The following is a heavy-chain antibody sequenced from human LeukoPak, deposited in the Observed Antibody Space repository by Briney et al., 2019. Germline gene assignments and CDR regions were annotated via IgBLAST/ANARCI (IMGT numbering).Heavy chain of an antibody. Sequence: GGSLRLSCAASGFTFDDYAMHWVRQAPGKGLEWVSGISWNSGSIGYADSVKGRFTISRDNAKNSLYLQMNSLRAEDTALYYCAKDILSSSSSFFDYWGQGTLVTVSS. CDR3: AKDILSSSSSFFDY. CDR2: ISWNSGSI. D-gene: IGHD6-13*01. V-gene: IGHV3-9*01. J-gene: IGHJ4*02. CDR1: GFTFDDYA.